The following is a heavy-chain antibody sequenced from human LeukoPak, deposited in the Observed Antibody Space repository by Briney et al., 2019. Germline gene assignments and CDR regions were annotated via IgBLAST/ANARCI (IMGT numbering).Heavy chain of an antibody. CDR3: ARGGDYGSGSYYY. V-gene: IGHV4-30-2*01. Sequence: SETLSLTCAVSGGSSSSGGYSWSWIRQPPGKGLEWIGYIYHSGSTYYNPSLKSRVTISVDRSKNQFSLKLSSVTAADTAVYYCARGGDYGSGSYYYWGQGTLVTVSS. CDR2: IYHSGST. D-gene: IGHD3-10*01. CDR1: GGSSSSGGYS. J-gene: IGHJ4*02.